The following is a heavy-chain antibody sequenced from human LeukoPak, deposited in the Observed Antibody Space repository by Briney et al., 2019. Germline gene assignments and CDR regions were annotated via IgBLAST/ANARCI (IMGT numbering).Heavy chain of an antibody. CDR3: ARGKMVRGAGDWFDP. Sequence: SVTVSCQPSGYTFTSYGVSWVRQAPGQGLEWMEWISAYNGNNNYPQKLQGRVTMTTDTSTSTAYMELRSLRSDDTAVYYCARGKMVRGAGDWFDPWGQGTLVTVSS. CDR2: ISAYNGNN. V-gene: IGHV1-18*01. CDR1: GYTFTSYG. J-gene: IGHJ5*02. D-gene: IGHD3-10*01.